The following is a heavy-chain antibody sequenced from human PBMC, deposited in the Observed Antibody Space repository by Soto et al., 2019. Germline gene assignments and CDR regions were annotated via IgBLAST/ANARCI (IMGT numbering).Heavy chain of an antibody. CDR1: GGSISSYY. Sequence: PSETLSLTCTVSGGSISSYYWSWIRQPPGKGLEWIGYIYYSGSTNYNPYLKSRVTISVDTSKNQFSLKLSSVTAADTAVYYCARRLAAAGTYWYYYYYMDVWGKGTTVTVSS. V-gene: IGHV4-59*08. D-gene: IGHD6-13*01. J-gene: IGHJ6*03. CDR3: ARRLAAAGTYWYYYYYMDV. CDR2: IYYSGST.